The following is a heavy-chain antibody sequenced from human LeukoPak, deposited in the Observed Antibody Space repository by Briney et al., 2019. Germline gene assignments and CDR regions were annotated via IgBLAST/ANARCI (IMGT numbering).Heavy chain of an antibody. J-gene: IGHJ4*02. D-gene: IGHD1-26*01. Sequence: ASETLSLTCTVSGGSIYTTTFYWGWIRQPPGKGLEWIGSMYYDGSTYHNPSLKSRVTISVDTSNNQFSLKLTSVTAADTAVYFCARRSDSGSDDGEDYFDYWGQGTLVTVSS. CDR3: ARRSDSGSDDGEDYFDY. CDR2: MYYDGST. V-gene: IGHV4-39*01. CDR1: GGSIYTTTFY.